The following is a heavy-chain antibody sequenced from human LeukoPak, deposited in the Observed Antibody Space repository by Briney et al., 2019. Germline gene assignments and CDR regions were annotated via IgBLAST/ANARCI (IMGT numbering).Heavy chain of an antibody. CDR3: ARETSQKGAHYMDV. V-gene: IGHV3-30*03. CDR2: ISYDGSKK. Sequence: GRSLRLSCAASGFTFSSYGMHWVRQAPGKGLEWVAVISYDGSKKYYADSVKGRFTISRDNPKNTLYLQMNSLRAEDTAVYYCARETSQKGAHYMDVWGKGTTVTISS. J-gene: IGHJ6*03. D-gene: IGHD3-16*01. CDR1: GFTFSSYG.